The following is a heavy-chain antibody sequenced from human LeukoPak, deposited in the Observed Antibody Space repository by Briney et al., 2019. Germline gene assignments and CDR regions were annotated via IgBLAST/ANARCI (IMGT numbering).Heavy chain of an antibody. CDR3: ARGNYYAMDV. V-gene: IGHV3-74*01. CDR1: GFTFSNYW. J-gene: IGHJ6*02. CDR2: ISIDGSST. Sequence: GGFLRLSCVASGFTFSNYWMHWVRQAPGKGLVWVSRISIDGSSTSYADSVKGRFTISRDNAKNTLYVQMNSLRAEDTAVYYCARGNYYAMDVWGQGTTVTVSS.